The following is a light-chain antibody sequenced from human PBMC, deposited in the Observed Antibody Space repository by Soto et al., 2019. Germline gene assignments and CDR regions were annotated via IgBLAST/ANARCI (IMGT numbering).Light chain of an antibody. Sequence: EIVMAQSPATLSVSPGERATLSCRASQSVSGNLAWYQQKPGQAPRLLIYGASTRATGIPARFSGSGSGTEFTLPISSLQSEDFAVYYCQQYNNWPPAFGQGTKVEIK. CDR3: QQYNNWPPA. V-gene: IGKV3-15*01. CDR2: GAS. CDR1: QSVSGN. J-gene: IGKJ1*01.